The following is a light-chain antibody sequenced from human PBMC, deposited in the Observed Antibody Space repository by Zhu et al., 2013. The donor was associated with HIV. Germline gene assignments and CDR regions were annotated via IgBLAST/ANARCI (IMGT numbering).Light chain of an antibody. CDR3: QQYGSSPLT. J-gene: IGKJ4*01. Sequence: IVLTQSPDLLSVSPGDRATLSCRASQSFSSYLAWYQQKPGQPPRLLIYGASSRATGIPDRFSGSGSGTDFTLTISRLEPEDFAVYYCQQYGSSPLTFGGGTTIEIK. CDR1: QSFSSY. CDR2: GAS. V-gene: IGKV3-20*01.